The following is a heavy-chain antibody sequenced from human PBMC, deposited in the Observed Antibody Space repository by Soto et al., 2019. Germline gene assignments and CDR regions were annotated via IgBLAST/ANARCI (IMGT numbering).Heavy chain of an antibody. Sequence: GESLKISCEGVGYSFPTHWIAWVRHRPDKGLEWMGTIYPGDSDMRYSPSFRGQVTISVDKSINTAYLQWDSLKASDTAKYYCAREISGPSDYWGQGTLVTVSS. CDR3: AREISGPSDY. CDR2: IYPGDSDM. CDR1: GYSFPTHW. V-gene: IGHV5-51*01. J-gene: IGHJ4*02.